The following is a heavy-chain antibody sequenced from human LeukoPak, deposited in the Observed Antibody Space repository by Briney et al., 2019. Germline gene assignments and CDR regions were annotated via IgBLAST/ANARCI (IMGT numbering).Heavy chain of an antibody. Sequence: ASVKVSCKASGYTFTSYGISWVRQAPGQGLEWMGWISAYNGNTNYAQKLQGRVTMTTDTSTSTAYMELRSLRSDDTAVYYCARGTLTGIRYYYYGMDVWGQGTTVTVSS. CDR3: ARGTLTGIRYYYYGMDV. CDR1: GYTFTSYG. D-gene: IGHD1-14*01. J-gene: IGHJ6*02. CDR2: ISAYNGNT. V-gene: IGHV1-18*01.